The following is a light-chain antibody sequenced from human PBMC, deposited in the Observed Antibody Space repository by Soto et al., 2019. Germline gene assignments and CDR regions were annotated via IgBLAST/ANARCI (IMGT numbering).Light chain of an antibody. CDR1: QSVSSSF. CDR2: GTS. Sequence: EIVLTQSPGTLSLSPGERATLSCRASQSVSSSFVAWFQQKPGQAPRLLIYGTSSRATGIPDRFSGSGSGTDFTLTINRLEPEDFAMDFCQQYGSSPWTFGQGTKVE. CDR3: QQYGSSPWT. J-gene: IGKJ1*01. V-gene: IGKV3-20*01.